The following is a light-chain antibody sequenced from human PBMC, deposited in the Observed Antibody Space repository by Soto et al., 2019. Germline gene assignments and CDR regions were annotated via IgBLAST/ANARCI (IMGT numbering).Light chain of an antibody. CDR1: QTISSW. J-gene: IGKJ1*01. CDR3: QHYNSYSEA. Sequence: DIQMTQSPSTLSGSVGDRVTITCRASQTISSWLAWYQQKPGKAPKLLIYKASTLKSGVPSRFSGSGSGTEFTLTISSLQPEEFAAYYCQHYNSYSEACGQGTKVELK. V-gene: IGKV1-5*03. CDR2: KAS.